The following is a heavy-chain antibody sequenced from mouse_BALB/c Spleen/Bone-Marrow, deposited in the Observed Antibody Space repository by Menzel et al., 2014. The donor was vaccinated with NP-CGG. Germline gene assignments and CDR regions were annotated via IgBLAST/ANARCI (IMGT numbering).Heavy chain of an antibody. J-gene: IGHJ2*01. D-gene: IGHD2-12*01. CDR1: GYTFTSYW. CDR3: ARQRREYYFDY. Sequence: QVQLQQSGAELARPGASVKLSCKASGYTFTSYWMQWVKQRPGQGLEWIGAIYPGDGDSRYTQKFKGKATLTADKSSSTAYMQLRSLASEDSAVYYCARQRREYYFDYWGQGTTLTVSS. V-gene: IGHV1-87*01. CDR2: IYPGDGDS.